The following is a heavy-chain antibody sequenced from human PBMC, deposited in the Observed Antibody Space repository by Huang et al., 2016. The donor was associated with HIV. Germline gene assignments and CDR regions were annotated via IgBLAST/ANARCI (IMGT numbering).Heavy chain of an antibody. J-gene: IGHJ4*01. CDR1: GFIFSDYW. CDR2: IESDGSST. D-gene: IGHD3-3*01. Sequence: EVELAESGGGSVRPGQSLRLSCVGSGFIFSDYWMHWVRQIQGKGLMGVACIESDGSSTSYADSVKGRFTIYRDNARNTVYLQMSSLRVDDTAVYYCVRAREKGYDFWSGYRYWGQGAQVTVSS. CDR3: VRAREKGYDFWSGYRY. V-gene: IGHV3-74*02.